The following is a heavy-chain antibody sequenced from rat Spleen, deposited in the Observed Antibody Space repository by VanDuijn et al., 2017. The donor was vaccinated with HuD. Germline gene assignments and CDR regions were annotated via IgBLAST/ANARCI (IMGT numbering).Heavy chain of an antibody. V-gene: IGHV5-29*01. CDR3: ERHASGYGVMDA. Sequence: EVQLVESGGGLVQPGRSLKLSCAASGFSFSSFAMAWVRQAPTKGLEWVAAISYDGSSTYYRDSVKGRFTISRDNAKSTLYLQMDSLRSEDTATYYCERHASGYGVMDAWGQGASVTVSS. CDR2: ISYDGSST. CDR1: GFSFSSFA. J-gene: IGHJ4*01. D-gene: IGHD4-3*01.